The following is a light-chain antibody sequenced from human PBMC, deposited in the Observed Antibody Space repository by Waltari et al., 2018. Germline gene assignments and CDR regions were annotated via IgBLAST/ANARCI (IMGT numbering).Light chain of an antibody. CDR2: SNA. J-gene: IGLJ3*02. V-gene: IGLV1-44*01. CDR3: AAWDDSLHGWV. CDR1: RSNIGTNP. Sequence: QSVLTQPPSASGTPGQRVTISCSGSRSNIGTNPVNWYHQVPGTAPKLLISSNAQRPSGVRDRFSGSKSGTSASLAISGLQSEDEADYYCAAWDDSLHGWVFGGGTKLTVL.